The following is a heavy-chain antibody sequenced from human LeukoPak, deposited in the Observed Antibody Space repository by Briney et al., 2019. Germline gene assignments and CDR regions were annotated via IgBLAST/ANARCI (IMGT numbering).Heavy chain of an antibody. CDR1: GFTFSSYG. J-gene: IGHJ5*02. CDR3: ARDPADFWSGFRWFDP. V-gene: IGHV3-33*08. D-gene: IGHD3-3*01. CDR2: IWYDGSNK. Sequence: GGSLRLSCAASGFTFSSYGMHWVRQAPGKGLEWVAVIWYDGSNKYYADSVKGRFTISRDNSKNTLYLQMNSLRAEDTAVYYCARDPADFWSGFRWFDPWGQGTLVTVSS.